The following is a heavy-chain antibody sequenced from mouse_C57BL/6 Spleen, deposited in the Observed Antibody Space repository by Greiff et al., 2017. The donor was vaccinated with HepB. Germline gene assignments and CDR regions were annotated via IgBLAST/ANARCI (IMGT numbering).Heavy chain of an antibody. V-gene: IGHV1-39*01. CDR3: ARSDYYGSSYWYFDV. J-gene: IGHJ1*03. CDR1: GYSFTDYN. Sequence: VQLKESGPELVKPGASVKISCKASGYSFTDYNMNWVKQSNGKSLEWIGVINPNYGTTSYNQKFKGKATLTVDQSSSTAYMQLNSLTSEDSAVYYCARSDYYGSSYWYFDVWGTGTTVTVSS. D-gene: IGHD1-1*01. CDR2: INPNYGTT.